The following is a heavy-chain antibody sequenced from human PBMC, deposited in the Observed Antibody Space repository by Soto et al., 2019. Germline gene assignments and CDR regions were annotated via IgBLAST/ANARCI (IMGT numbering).Heavy chain of an antibody. CDR1: GFTFSSYA. D-gene: IGHD4-4*01. CDR2: ISYDGSNK. V-gene: IGHV3-30-3*01. J-gene: IGHJ4*02. CDR3: TTDRFYSPVDH. Sequence: GGSLRLSCAASGFTFSSYAMHWVRQAPGKGLEWVAVISYDGSNKYYADSVKGRFTISRDDSENTLYLQMNSLKTEDTAVYYCTTDRFYSPVDHWGQGTLVTVSS.